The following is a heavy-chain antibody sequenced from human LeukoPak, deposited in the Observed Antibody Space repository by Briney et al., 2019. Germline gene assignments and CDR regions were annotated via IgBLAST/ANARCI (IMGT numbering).Heavy chain of an antibody. D-gene: IGHD2/OR15-2a*01. CDR3: AKSDSTNDAFDI. V-gene: IGHV4-59*01. CDR1: GGSISSYY. CDR2: IYYSGST. Sequence: SETLSLTCTVSGGSISSYYWSWIRQPPGKGLEWIGYIYYSGSTNYNPSLKSRVTISVDTSKNQFSLKLSSVTAADTAAYYCAKSDSTNDAFDIWGQGTMVTVSS. J-gene: IGHJ3*02.